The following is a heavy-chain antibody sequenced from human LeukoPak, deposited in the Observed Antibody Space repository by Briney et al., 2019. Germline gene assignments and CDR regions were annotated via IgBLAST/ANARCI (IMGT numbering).Heavy chain of an antibody. CDR3: ARDRGYDILTGYFPRRYFDY. CDR2: IYHSGST. J-gene: IGHJ4*02. Sequence: TSETLSLTCTVSGYSISSGYYWGWIRPPPGKGLEWIGSIYHSGSTYYNPSLKSRVTISVDTSKNQFSLKLSSVTAADTAVYYCARDRGYDILTGYFPRRYFDYWGQGTLVTVSS. V-gene: IGHV4-38-2*02. D-gene: IGHD3-9*01. CDR1: GYSISSGYY.